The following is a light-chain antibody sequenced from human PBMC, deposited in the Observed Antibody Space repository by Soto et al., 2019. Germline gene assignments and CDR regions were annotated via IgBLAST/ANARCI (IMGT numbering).Light chain of an antibody. CDR3: SSYTSSSTRV. V-gene: IGLV2-14*01. CDR1: SSDVGGYNY. J-gene: IGLJ1*01. CDR2: EVS. Sequence: QSALTKPASVSGSPGQSIAISCTGTSSDVGGYNYVSWYQQHPGKAPKLMIYEVSNRPSGVSNRFSGSKSGNTASLTISGLQAEDEADYYCSSYTSSSTRVFGTGTKVTVX.